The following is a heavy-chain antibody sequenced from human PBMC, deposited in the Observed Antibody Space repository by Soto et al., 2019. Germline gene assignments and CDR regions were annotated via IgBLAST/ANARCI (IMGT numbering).Heavy chain of an antibody. CDR2: IYHGGNS. CDR3: AREFGYYFDY. D-gene: IGHD3-10*01. CDR1: GGSISSGGYS. V-gene: IGHV4-30-2*01. J-gene: IGHJ4*02. Sequence: SETLSLTCAVSGGSISSGGYSWSWIRQPPGKGLEWIGYIYHGGNSYYNPSLKSRVTISIDSSQNQFSLKLSSVTAADTAVYYCAREFGYYFDYWGQGTLVTVSS.